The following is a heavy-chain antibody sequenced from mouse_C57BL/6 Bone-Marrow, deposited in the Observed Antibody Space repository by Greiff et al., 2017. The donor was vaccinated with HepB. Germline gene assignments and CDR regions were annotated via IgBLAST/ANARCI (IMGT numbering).Heavy chain of an antibody. CDR2: IWTGGGT. J-gene: IGHJ2*01. CDR1: GFSLTSYA. D-gene: IGHD1-1*01. Sequence: VQVVESGPGLVAPSQSLSITCTVSGFSLTSYAISWVRQPPGKGLEWLGVIWTGGGTNYNSALKSRLSISKDNSKSQVFLKMNSLQTDDTARYYCAGNEGSSYVDYLDSGGQGTTLTVSS. CDR3: AGNEGSSYVDYLDS. V-gene: IGHV2-9-1*01.